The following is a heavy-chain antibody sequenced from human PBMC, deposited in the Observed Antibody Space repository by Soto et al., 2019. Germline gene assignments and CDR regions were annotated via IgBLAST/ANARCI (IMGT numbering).Heavy chain of an antibody. V-gene: IGHV3-33*01. CDR3: AREKSSGYYRDAFDI. D-gene: IGHD3-22*01. Sequence: QVQLVESGGGVVQPGGSLRLSCAASGFTFSSYGMHWVRQAPGKGLEWVAVIWYDGSNKYYADSVKGRFTISRDNSKNTLYLQMNSLRAEDTAVYYCAREKSSGYYRDAFDIWGQGTMVTVSS. CDR1: GFTFSSYG. J-gene: IGHJ3*02. CDR2: IWYDGSNK.